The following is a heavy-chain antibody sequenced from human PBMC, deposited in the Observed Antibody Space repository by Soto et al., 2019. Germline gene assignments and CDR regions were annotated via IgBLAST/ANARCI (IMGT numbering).Heavy chain of an antibody. Sequence: ASVKVSCKASGYTFTNYAMHWVRQAPGQRLEWMGWINAGNGDTKYSQNFQGRVTITRDTSASTAYMELSSLRSEDTAVYYCARDPNYDFWSGSNWFDHWGQATLVTXS. D-gene: IGHD3-3*01. CDR1: GYTFTNYA. J-gene: IGHJ5*02. CDR3: ARDPNYDFWSGSNWFDH. V-gene: IGHV1-3*01. CDR2: INAGNGDT.